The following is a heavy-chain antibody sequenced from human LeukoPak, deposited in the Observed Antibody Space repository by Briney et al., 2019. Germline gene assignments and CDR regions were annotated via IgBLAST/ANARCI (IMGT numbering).Heavy chain of an antibody. Sequence: GGSLRLSCAASRFTFSSYGMHWVRQAPGKGLEWMGGFDPEDGKTIYAQKFQGRVTMTEDTSTDTAYMELSSLRSEDTAVYYCATAGDAIDSVMIWDFWGQGTLVTVSS. CDR1: RFTFSSYG. CDR3: ATAGDAIDSVMIWDF. V-gene: IGHV1-24*01. D-gene: IGHD3/OR15-3a*01. J-gene: IGHJ4*02. CDR2: FDPEDGKT.